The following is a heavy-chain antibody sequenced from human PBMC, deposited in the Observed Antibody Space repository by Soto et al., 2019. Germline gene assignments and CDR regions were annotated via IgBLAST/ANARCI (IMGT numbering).Heavy chain of an antibody. CDR2: ISAYNGNT. CDR1: GYTFTSYG. D-gene: IGHD2-2*01. V-gene: IGHV1-18*01. Sequence: ASVKVSCKASGYTFTSYGISWVRQAPGQGLEWMGWISAYNGNTNYAQKLQGRVTMTTDTSTSTAYMELRSLRSDDTAVYYCARDDGWVNVVVPAAIPFDYWGQGTLVTVSS. CDR3: ARDDGWVNVVVPAAIPFDY. J-gene: IGHJ4*02.